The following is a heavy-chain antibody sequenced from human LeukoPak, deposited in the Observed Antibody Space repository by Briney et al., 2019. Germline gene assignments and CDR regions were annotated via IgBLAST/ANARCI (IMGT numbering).Heavy chain of an antibody. CDR3: AREDAVNSDNAFDI. CDR2: VLYSGRT. J-gene: IGHJ3*02. D-gene: IGHD3-9*01. Sequence: SETLSLTCTVSGGSISTTSGYWGWLRQPPGKGLEWIGSVLYSGRTFYDPSLKTRLTVSVDTSKNQFSLQLHSVTAADTAVYYCAREDAVNSDNAFDIWGRGTMVTVSS. V-gene: IGHV4-39*01. CDR1: GGSISTTSGY.